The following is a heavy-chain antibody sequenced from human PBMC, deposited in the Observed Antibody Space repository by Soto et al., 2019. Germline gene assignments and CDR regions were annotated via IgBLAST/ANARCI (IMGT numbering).Heavy chain of an antibody. J-gene: IGHJ4*02. Sequence: SVKVSCKASGGTFSSYAISWVRQAPGQGLEWMGGIIPIFGTANYAQKFQGRVTITADESTSTAYMELSSLRSEDTAVYYCARGGNTMVRGVDVYYFDYWGQGTLVTVSS. D-gene: IGHD3-10*01. CDR3: ARGGNTMVRGVDVYYFDY. CDR2: IIPIFGTA. V-gene: IGHV1-69*13. CDR1: GGTFSSYA.